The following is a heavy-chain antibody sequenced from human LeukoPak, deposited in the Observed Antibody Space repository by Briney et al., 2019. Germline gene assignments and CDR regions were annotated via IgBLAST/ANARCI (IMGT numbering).Heavy chain of an antibody. D-gene: IGHD1-7*01. CDR2: INWNGGST. J-gene: IGHJ4*02. V-gene: IGHV3-20*04. Sequence: GGSLRLSCAASGFTFDDYGMSWVRQAPGKELEWVSGINWNGGSTGYADSVKGRFTISRDNAKNSLYLQMNSLRAEDTALYYCARDLTYNWNYNFDYWGQGTLVTVSS. CDR3: ARDLTYNWNYNFDY. CDR1: GFTFDDYG.